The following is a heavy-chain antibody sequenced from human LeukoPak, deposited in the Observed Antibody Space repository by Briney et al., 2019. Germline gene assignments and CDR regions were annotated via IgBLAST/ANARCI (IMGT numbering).Heavy chain of an antibody. CDR2: ISGSGDGT. D-gene: IGHD6-25*01. CDR3: AKEKYSSGFFDY. V-gene: IGHV3-23*01. J-gene: IGHJ4*02. Sequence: AGSLRLSCAASGFTFSTYAMSWVRQAPGKGLEWVSAISGSGDGTYQPDSVKGRFTISRDNSKNTLYLQMNSLRAEDTAVYYCAKEKYSSGFFDYWGQGTLVTVFS. CDR1: GFTFSTYA.